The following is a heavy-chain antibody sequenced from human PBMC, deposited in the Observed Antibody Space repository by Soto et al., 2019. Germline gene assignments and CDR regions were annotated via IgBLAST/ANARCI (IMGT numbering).Heavy chain of an antibody. CDR2: INHSGST. D-gene: IGHD2-15*01. Sequence: ASETLSLTCAVYGGSFSGYYWSWIRQPPGKGLEWIGEINHSGSTHYNPSLSGRLAILVDTSNNQVSLKWSSVTAADTAVYYCARGRVGYCSASTCPLDTFDIWGQGTMVT. V-gene: IGHV4-34*09. CDR3: ARGRVGYCSASTCPLDTFDI. CDR1: GGSFSGYY. J-gene: IGHJ3*02.